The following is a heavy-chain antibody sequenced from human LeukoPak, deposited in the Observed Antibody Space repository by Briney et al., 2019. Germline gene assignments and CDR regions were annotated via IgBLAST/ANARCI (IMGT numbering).Heavy chain of an antibody. J-gene: IGHJ5*02. D-gene: IGHD2-15*01. CDR2: INHSGST. Sequence: SETLSLTCAVYGGSFSGYYWSWIRQPPGKGLEWIGEINHSGSTNYNPSLKSRVTISVDTSKNQFSLKLSSVTAADTAVYYCARDRCGGGSCYSDWFDPWGQGTLVTVSS. CDR3: ARDRCGGGSCYSDWFDP. CDR1: GGSFSGYY. V-gene: IGHV4-34*01.